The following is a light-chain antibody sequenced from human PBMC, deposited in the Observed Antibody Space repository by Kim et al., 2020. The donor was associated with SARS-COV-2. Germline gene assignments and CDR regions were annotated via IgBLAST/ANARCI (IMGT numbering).Light chain of an antibody. CDR3: QQLNSYPFT. CDR2: AAS. Sequence: GDRVTITCRASRDIRSYLAWYQQKPGKAPKLLIYAASTLQSGVPSRFSGSGSGTEFTLAISSLQPEDSATYYCQQLNSYPFTFGGGTKV. V-gene: IGKV1-9*01. J-gene: IGKJ4*01. CDR1: RDIRSY.